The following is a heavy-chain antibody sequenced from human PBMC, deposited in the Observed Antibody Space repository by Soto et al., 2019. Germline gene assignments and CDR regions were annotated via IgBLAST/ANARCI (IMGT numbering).Heavy chain of an antibody. V-gene: IGHV4-39*01. CDR3: ARHWFFTVTTRDNWFDP. CDR2: IYYSGST. Sequence: SETLSLTCTVSGCSISSSSYYWGWIRQPPGKGLEWIGSIYYSGSTYYNPSLKSRVTISVDTSKNQFSLKLSSVTAADTAVYYCARHWFFTVTTRDNWFDPWGQGTLVTVSS. J-gene: IGHJ5*02. D-gene: IGHD4-17*01. CDR1: GCSISSSSYY.